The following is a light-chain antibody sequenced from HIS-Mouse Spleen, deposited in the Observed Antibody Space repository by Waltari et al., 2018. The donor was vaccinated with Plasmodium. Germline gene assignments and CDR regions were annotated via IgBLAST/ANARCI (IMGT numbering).Light chain of an antibody. CDR3: SSYAGSNNLV. J-gene: IGLJ2*01. CDR1: SSDVGGYNY. CDR2: EVS. V-gene: IGLV2-8*01. Sequence: QSALTQPPSASGSPGQSVTISCTGTSSDVGGYNYVSWYQQHPGKAPKLMVYEVSKRPSGVPDRVSGSKSGNTASLTVSGLQAEDEADYYCSSYAGSNNLVVGGGTKLTVL.